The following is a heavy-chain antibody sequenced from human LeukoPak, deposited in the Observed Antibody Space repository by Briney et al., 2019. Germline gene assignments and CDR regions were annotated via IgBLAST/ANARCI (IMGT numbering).Heavy chain of an antibody. CDR3: ARVQRDYVWGSYRPYYFDY. CDR1: GGSISSGGYY. Sequence: PSQTLSLTCTVSGGSISSGGYYWSWLRQHPGTGLEWIGYIYYSGSTYYNPSLKSRVTISVDTSKNQFSLKLSSVTAADTAVYYCARVQRDYVWGSYRPYYFDYWGQGTLVTVSS. CDR2: IYYSGST. D-gene: IGHD3-16*02. V-gene: IGHV4-31*03. J-gene: IGHJ4*02.